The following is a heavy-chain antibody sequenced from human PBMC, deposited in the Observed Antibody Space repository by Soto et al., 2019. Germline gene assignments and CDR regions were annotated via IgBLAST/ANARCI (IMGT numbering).Heavy chain of an antibody. V-gene: IGHV3-73*01. D-gene: IGHD5-18*01. CDR3: TTLGSDTAMVLDYYYGMDV. CDR1: GFTFSGSA. CDR2: IRSKANSYAT. J-gene: IGHJ6*02. Sequence: GGSLRLSCAASGFTFSGSAMHWVRQASGKGLEWVGRIRSKANSYATAYAASVKGRFTISRDDSKNTAYLQMNSLKTEDTAVYYCTTLGSDTAMVLDYYYGMDVWGQGTTVTVSS.